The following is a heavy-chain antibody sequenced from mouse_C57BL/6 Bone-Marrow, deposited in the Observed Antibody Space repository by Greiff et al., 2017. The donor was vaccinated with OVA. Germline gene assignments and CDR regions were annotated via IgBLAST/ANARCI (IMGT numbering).Heavy chain of an antibody. J-gene: IGHJ2*01. D-gene: IGHD1-1*01. CDR2: ISSGGSYT. Sequence: EVQVVESGGDLVKPGGSLKLSCAASGFTFSGYGMSWVRQTPDKRLEWVATISSGGSYTYYPDSVKGRFTLSRDKAKNTLYLQMSSLKSEDTAMYSWAGHGDYGSFFDYWGQGTALTVSS. V-gene: IGHV5-6*01. CDR1: GFTFSGYG. CDR3: AGHGDYGSFFDY.